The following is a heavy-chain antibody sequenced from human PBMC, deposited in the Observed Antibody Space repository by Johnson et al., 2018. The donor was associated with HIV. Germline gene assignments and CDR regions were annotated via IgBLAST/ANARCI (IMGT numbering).Heavy chain of an antibody. D-gene: IGHD1-26*01. CDR2: ISYDGSNK. J-gene: IGHJ3*02. CDR1: GFTFSSYA. Sequence: QVQLVESGGGVVQPGRSLRLSCAASGFTFSSYAMHWVRQAPGKGLEWVALISYDGSNKNYADSVKGRCTVSRDNSKNTVYLQINSLRDEDTAVYYCAVWELGLGIDFDIWGQGTMVTVSS. V-gene: IGHV3-30*04. CDR3: AVWELGLGIDFDI.